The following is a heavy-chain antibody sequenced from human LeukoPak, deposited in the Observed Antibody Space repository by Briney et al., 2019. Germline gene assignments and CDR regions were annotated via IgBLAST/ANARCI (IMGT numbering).Heavy chain of an antibody. J-gene: IGHJ4*02. CDR2: IYWNDNK. Sequence: SGPTLVKPTQTLTLTCTFSGFSLATSRVGVGWIRQPPGKALEWLALIYWNDNKRYSQSLRSRLTVTKDTSKTQVFLTMTKMDPVDTATYYCAHGYGDYDPYFDYWGQGTLVTVSS. V-gene: IGHV2-5*01. D-gene: IGHD4-17*01. CDR3: AHGYGDYDPYFDY. CDR1: GFSLATSRVG.